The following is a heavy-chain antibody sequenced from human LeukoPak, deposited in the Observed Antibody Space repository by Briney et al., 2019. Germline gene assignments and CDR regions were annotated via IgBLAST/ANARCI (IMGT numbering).Heavy chain of an antibody. D-gene: IGHD2-21*02. CDR2: ISYDGSHK. J-gene: IGHJ3*02. Sequence: PGRSLTLSCAASGFTFNNYGMHWVRQAPGKGLEWVAVISYDGSHKYYTDSVKGRFTISRDKSKNTVYLQMNSLRADDTAVYYCARVTNAFDIWGQGTMVTVSS. CDR3: ARVTNAFDI. CDR1: GFTFNNYG. V-gene: IGHV3-30*03.